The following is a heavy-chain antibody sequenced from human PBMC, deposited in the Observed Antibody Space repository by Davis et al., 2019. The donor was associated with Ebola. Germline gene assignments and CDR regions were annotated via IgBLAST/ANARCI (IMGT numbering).Heavy chain of an antibody. J-gene: IGHJ4*02. CDR3: ARDVKVN. D-gene: IGHD2/OR15-2a*01. V-gene: IGHV3-30-3*01. CDR2: ISYDGSNK. Sequence: GESLKISCAASGFTFSSYAMHWVRQAPGKGLEWVAVISYDGSNKYYADSVKGRFTISRDNSKNTLYLQMNSLRAEDTAVYYCARDVKVNWGQGTLVTVSS. CDR1: GFTFSSYA.